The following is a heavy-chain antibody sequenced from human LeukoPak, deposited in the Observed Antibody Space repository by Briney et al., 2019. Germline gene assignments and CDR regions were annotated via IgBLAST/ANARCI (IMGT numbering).Heavy chain of an antibody. CDR1: GFTFSSYA. V-gene: IGHV3-23*01. J-gene: IGHJ3*02. CDR2: ISGSGGST. Sequence: GGSLRLSCAASGFTFSSYAMSWVRHAPGKGLEWVSAISGSGGSTYYAASVKGRFTISRDNSKNTLYLQMNSRRAEDTAVYHCAKDQDYYDSSGGPAGAFDIWGQGTMVTVSS. D-gene: IGHD3-22*01. CDR3: AKDQDYYDSSGGPAGAFDI.